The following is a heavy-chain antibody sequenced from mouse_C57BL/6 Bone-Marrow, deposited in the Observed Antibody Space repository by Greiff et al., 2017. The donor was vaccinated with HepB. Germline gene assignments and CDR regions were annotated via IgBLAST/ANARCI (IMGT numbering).Heavy chain of an antibody. D-gene: IGHD2-4*01. V-gene: IGHV5-2*01. CDR3: ARMGDYDYGFAY. Sequence: EVKLQESGGGLVQPGESLKLSCESNEYEFPSHDMSWVRKTPEKRLELVAAINSDGGSTYYPDTMERRFIISRDNTKKTLYLQMSSLRSEDTALYYCARMGDYDYGFAYWGQGTLVTVSA. CDR2: INSDGGST. CDR1: EYEFPSHD. J-gene: IGHJ3*01.